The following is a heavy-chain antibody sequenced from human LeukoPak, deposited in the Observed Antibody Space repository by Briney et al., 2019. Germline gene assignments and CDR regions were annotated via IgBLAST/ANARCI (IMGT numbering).Heavy chain of an antibody. CDR1: GGSISSYY. CDR2: IYYSGST. J-gene: IGHJ3*02. Sequence: PSETLSLTCTVSGGSISSYYWNWIRQPPGKGLEWIGYIYYSGSTNYNPSLKSRVTISVDTSKNQFSLKLSSVTAADTAVYYCAREEWRDAFDIWGQGTMVTVSS. D-gene: IGHD3-3*01. V-gene: IGHV4-59*01. CDR3: AREEWRDAFDI.